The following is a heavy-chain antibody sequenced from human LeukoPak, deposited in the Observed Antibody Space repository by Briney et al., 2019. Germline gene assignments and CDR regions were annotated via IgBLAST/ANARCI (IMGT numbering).Heavy chain of an antibody. Sequence: SETLSLTCTVSGGSISSYYWSWIRQPPGKGLEWIGYIYYSGSTNYNPSLKSRVTISVDTSKNQFSLKLSSVTAADTAMCYCARDSYDSSGNYRSFGYWGQGTQVTVSS. CDR3: ARDSYDSSGNYRSFGY. V-gene: IGHV4-59*01. CDR1: GGSISSYY. CDR2: IYYSGST. J-gene: IGHJ4*02. D-gene: IGHD3-22*01.